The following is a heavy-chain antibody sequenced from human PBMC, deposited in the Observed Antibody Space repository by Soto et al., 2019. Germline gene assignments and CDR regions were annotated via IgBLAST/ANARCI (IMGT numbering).Heavy chain of an antibody. J-gene: IGHJ6*02. CDR1: GYTFTNYY. CDR2: INPSGGST. CDR3: ARESFPTYYYYGMDV. V-gene: IGHV1-46*01. Sequence: VASVKVSCKASGYTFTNYYMQWVRQAPGQGLEWMGIINPSGGSTSYAERFQGRVTMTRDTSTSTFYMDLSSPTSDDTAVYYCARESFPTYYYYGMDVWGQGTTVTVSS.